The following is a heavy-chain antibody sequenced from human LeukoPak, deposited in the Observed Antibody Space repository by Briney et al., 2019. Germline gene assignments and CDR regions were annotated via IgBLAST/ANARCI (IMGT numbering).Heavy chain of an antibody. J-gene: IGHJ6*03. CDR3: ARHIPAAAGLYYYYYMDV. CDR1: GGSISSYY. Sequence: SETLSLTCTVSGGSISSYYWSWLRQPPGKGLEWIGYIYTSGSTNYNPSLKSRVTISVDTSKNQFSLKLSYVTAADTAVYYCARHIPAAAGLYYYYYMDVWGKGTTVTVSS. D-gene: IGHD6-13*01. CDR2: IYTSGST. V-gene: IGHV4-4*09.